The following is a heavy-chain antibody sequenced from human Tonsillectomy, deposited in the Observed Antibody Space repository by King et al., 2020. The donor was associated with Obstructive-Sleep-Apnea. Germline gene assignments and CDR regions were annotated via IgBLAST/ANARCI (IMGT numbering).Heavy chain of an antibody. V-gene: IGHV3-21*01. CDR1: GFTFSSYS. D-gene: IGHD1-26*01. CDR3: AGDGGSPYYYGMDV. Sequence: VQLVESGGGLVKPGGSLRLSCAASGFTFSSYSMNWVRQAPGKGLEWVSSISSSSSYIYYADSVKGRFTISRDNAKNSLYLQMNSLRAEDTAVYYCAGDGGSPYYYGMDVWGQGTTVTVSS. J-gene: IGHJ6*02. CDR2: ISSSSSYI.